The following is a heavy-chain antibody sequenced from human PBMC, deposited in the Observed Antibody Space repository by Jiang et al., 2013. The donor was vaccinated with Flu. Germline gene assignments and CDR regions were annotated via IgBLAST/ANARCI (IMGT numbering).Heavy chain of an antibody. CDR2: IYYSGST. D-gene: IGHD2-15*01. CDR1: GGSISSYY. Sequence: PSETLSLTCTVSGGSISSYYWSWIRQPPGKGLEWIGYIYYSGSTNYNPSLKSRVTISVDTSKNQFSLKLSSVTAADTAVYYCARVRCSGGSCYSRSFDYWGQGTLVTVSS. CDR3: ARVRCSGGSCYSRSFDY. J-gene: IGHJ4*02. V-gene: IGHV4-59*01.